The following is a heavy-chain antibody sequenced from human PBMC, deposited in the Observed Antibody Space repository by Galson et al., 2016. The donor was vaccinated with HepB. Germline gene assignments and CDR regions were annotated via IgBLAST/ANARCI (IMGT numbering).Heavy chain of an antibody. D-gene: IGHD1-26*01. CDR2: TYFRSKWYN. Sequence: CAISGDSVSSNSAAWNWIRQSPSRGLEWLGRTYFRSKWYNEYAVSVKGRITISPDTSKNQFSLQLNSVTPEDTAVYYCAREPGIGSGMAGRLGYWGQGTLVTVSS. J-gene: IGHJ4*02. V-gene: IGHV6-1*01. CDR1: GDSVSSNSAA. CDR3: AREPGIGSGMAGRLGY.